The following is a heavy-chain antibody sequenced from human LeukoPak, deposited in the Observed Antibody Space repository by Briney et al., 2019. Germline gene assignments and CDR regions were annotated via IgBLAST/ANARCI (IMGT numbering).Heavy chain of an antibody. CDR2: IYTSGST. Sequence: SQTLSLTCTVSGGSISSGSYYWSWIRQPAGKGLEWIGRIYTSGSTNYNPSLKSRVTISVDTPKNQFSLKLSSVTAADTAVYYCARDRGSRDSSTSGTVAYWGQGTLVTVSS. CDR1: GGSISSGSYY. J-gene: IGHJ4*02. D-gene: IGHD6-19*01. CDR3: ARDRGSRDSSTSGTVAY. V-gene: IGHV4-61*02.